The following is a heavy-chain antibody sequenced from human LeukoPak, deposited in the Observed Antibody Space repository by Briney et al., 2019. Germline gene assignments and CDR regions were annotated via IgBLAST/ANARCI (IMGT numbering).Heavy chain of an antibody. J-gene: IGHJ5*02. CDR3: ARRLTQYDCFDP. Sequence: SQTLSLTCAISGDSVSSNSVTWNWIRQSPSRGLEWLGRTYYRSTWYNDYAVSVRGRITVNPDTSKNQFSLHLNSVTPKDTAVYYCARRLTQYDCFDPWGQGILATVSS. V-gene: IGHV6-1*01. CDR2: TYYRSTWYN. CDR1: GDSVSSNSVT. D-gene: IGHD2-2*01.